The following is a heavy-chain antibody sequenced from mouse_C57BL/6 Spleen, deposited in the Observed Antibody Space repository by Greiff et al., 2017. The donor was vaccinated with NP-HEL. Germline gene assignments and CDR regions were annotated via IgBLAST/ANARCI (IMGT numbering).Heavy chain of an antibody. CDR2: ISSGSSTI. Sequence: EVKLVESGGGLVKPGGSLKLSCAASGFTFSDYGMHWVRQAPEKGLEWVAYISSGSSTIYYADTVKGRFTIARDNAKNTLFLQMTSLRSEDTAMYYCARSVVLYYAMDYWGQGTSVTVSS. V-gene: IGHV5-17*01. J-gene: IGHJ4*01. CDR3: ARSVVLYYAMDY. D-gene: IGHD1-1*01. CDR1: GFTFSDYG.